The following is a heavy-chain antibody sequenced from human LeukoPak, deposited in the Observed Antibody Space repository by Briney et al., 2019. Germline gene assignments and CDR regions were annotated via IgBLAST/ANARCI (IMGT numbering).Heavy chain of an antibody. CDR2: IKQDGSDK. Sequence: GGSLRLSCAASGFTFSNYWMNWVRQAPGKGLEWVASIKQDGSDKYYVDSVRGRFTISRDNVENSLYLQMNSLRAEDTAVYYCARDHPPNCGYCSSTSCYGLRFDPWGQGTRVTVS. CDR1: GFTFSNYW. CDR3: ARDHPPNCGYCSSTSCYGLRFDP. V-gene: IGHV3-7*01. D-gene: IGHD2-2*01. J-gene: IGHJ5*02.